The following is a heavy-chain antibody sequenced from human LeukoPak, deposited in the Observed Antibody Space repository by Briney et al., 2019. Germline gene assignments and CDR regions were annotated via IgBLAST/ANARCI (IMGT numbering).Heavy chain of an antibody. J-gene: IGHJ6*03. Sequence: GGCRRLSCAAAAFRSSNYNMNWVRQAAGKGLEWVSSITSSVSYIYYAGSEKGRFTISRDNAKTSLYVQLNSLRAEDTAVYYCARDPYSGSYSDYYYYHMDVWGKGTTVTASS. CDR1: AFRSSNYN. V-gene: IGHV3-21*01. D-gene: IGHD1-26*01. CDR2: ITSSVSYI. CDR3: ARDPYSGSYSDYYYYHMDV.